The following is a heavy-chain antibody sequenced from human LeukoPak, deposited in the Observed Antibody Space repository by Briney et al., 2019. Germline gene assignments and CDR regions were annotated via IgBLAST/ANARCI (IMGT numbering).Heavy chain of an antibody. CDR3: ARGLLLWFGGAQEYYFDY. CDR2: MNPNSGNT. Sequence: ASVKVSCKASGGTFSSYAISWVRQAPGQGLEWMGWMNPNSGNTGYAKKFQGRVTITRNTSISTAYMELSSLRSEDTAVYYCARGLLLWFGGAQEYYFDYWGQGTLVTVSS. J-gene: IGHJ4*02. D-gene: IGHD3-10*01. V-gene: IGHV1-8*03. CDR1: GGTFSSYA.